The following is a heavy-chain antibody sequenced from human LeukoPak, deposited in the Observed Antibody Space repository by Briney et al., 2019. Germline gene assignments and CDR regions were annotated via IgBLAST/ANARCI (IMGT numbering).Heavy chain of an antibody. CDR1: GGSMSGYY. CDR3: ARSFSSGSYRNYFDY. CDR2: IFYSGGT. V-gene: IGHV4-59*13. Sequence: LETLSLTCSVSGGSMSGYYWSWIRQPPGKGLEWIGYIFYSGGTNYNPSLKSRVTISVDTSKSHFSLKLNSVTTADTAMYYCARSFSSGSYRNYFDYWGQGTLVTVSS. D-gene: IGHD1-26*01. J-gene: IGHJ4*02.